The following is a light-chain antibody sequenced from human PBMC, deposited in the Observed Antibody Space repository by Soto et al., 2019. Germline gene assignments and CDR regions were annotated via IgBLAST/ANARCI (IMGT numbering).Light chain of an antibody. J-gene: IGLJ2*01. CDR3: SSYTSSSTLVV. CDR1: SSDVGGYNY. Sequence: QSVLTQPPSASGSPGQSVTISCIGTSSDVGGYNYVSWYQQHPGKAPKLMIYDVSNRPSGVSNRFSGSKSGNTASLTISGLQAEDEADYYCSSYTSSSTLVVFGGGTKLTVL. V-gene: IGLV2-14*01. CDR2: DVS.